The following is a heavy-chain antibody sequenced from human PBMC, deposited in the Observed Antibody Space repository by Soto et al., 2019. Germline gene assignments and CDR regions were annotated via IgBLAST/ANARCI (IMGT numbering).Heavy chain of an antibody. CDR1: GFTFSSCA. CDR2: ISYDGSNK. V-gene: IGHV3-30-3*01. J-gene: IGHJ6*02. D-gene: IGHD2-8*01. CDR3: ARGTKKYYYYYGMDV. Sequence: GGSLRLSCAASGFTFSSCAMHWVRQAPGKGLEWVAVISYDGSNKYYADSVKGRFTISRDNSKNTLYLQMNSLRAEDTAVYYCARGTKKYYYYYGMDVWGQGTTVTVSS.